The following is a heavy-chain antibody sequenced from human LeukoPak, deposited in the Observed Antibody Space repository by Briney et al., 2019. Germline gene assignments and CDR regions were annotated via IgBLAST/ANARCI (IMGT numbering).Heavy chain of an antibody. Sequence: ASVKVSCKASGYTFTSYGISWVRQAPGQGLEWMGWISAYNGNTNYAQKLQGRVTMTTDTSTSTAYMELRSLRSDDTAVYYCARDVYDILTGYYLRFDYWGQGTLVTVSS. D-gene: IGHD3-9*01. CDR1: GYTFTSYG. CDR2: ISAYNGNT. CDR3: ARDVYDILTGYYLRFDY. J-gene: IGHJ4*02. V-gene: IGHV1-18*01.